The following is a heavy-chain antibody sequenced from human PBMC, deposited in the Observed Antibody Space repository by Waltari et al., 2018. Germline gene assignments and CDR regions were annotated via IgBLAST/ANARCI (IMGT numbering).Heavy chain of an antibody. CDR3: ATKMGTGAGYLDL. J-gene: IGHJ2*01. V-gene: IGHV3-53*02. Sequence: EVQLVETGGGLSQPGESLSTSCLASGLNVGDKYMDWVRQAPGKGLEWVSVLYSGGASTYVDSVRGRFTITRDDSKNILFLQMNNLRADDSAVYYCATKMGTGAGYLDLWGRGTLVTVSS. CDR2: LYSGGAS. CDR1: GLNVGDKY. D-gene: IGHD1-1*01.